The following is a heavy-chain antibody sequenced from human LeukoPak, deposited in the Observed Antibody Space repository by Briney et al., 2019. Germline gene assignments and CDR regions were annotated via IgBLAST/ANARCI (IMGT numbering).Heavy chain of an antibody. Sequence: PSETLSLTCSASGGSVSSYYWSWIRQSPGKGLEWIGYIHNSGRTNYNPSLKSRVTGFVDTSKNQVSLRLSSVTAADTAVYYCARHGTISSESYFDYWGQGALVTVSS. CDR2: IHNSGRT. V-gene: IGHV4-59*08. CDR1: GGSVSSYY. J-gene: IGHJ4*02. CDR3: ARHGTISSESYFDY. D-gene: IGHD1-14*01.